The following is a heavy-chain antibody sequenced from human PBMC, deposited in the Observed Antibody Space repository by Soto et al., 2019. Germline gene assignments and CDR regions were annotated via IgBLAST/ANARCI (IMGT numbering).Heavy chain of an antibody. Sequence: QVQLQESGPGLVKSSGTLSLTCAVSGVSISSSHWWTWVRQPPGKGLEWIGEIHYSGTTNYTPPLGGRVTISADKSRNQFSLILSSVTAADTAVYYCARCAYGSYTFGIDVWGQGTTVTVSS. CDR3: ARCAYGSYTFGIDV. CDR2: IHYSGTT. D-gene: IGHD3-3*01. CDR1: GVSISSSHW. J-gene: IGHJ6*02. V-gene: IGHV4-4*02.